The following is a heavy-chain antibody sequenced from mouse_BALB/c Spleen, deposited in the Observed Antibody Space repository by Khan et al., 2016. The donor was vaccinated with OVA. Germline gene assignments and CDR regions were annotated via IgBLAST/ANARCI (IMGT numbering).Heavy chain of an antibody. CDR2: INPNNGDT. CDR1: GYTFTDYY. Sequence: EVQLQQSGPELVKPGASVKMSCKASGYTFTDYYMKWMKQSHGKSLEWIGDINPNNGDTFYNQKFKGKATMTVDKSSSTAYIQLNSLTSEDSAVYYCARGLFDVWGAGTTVTVSS. J-gene: IGHJ1*01. CDR3: ARGLFDV. V-gene: IGHV1-26*01.